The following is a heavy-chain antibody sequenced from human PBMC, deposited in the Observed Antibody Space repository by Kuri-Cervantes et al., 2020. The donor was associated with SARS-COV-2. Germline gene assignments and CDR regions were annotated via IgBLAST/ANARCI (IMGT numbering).Heavy chain of an antibody. CDR3: ARGLSAGSSWSPIDY. D-gene: IGHD6-13*01. CDR2: ISSSSSTI. V-gene: IGHV3-48*01. Sequence: GESLKISCAASGFTFSSYAMHWVRQAPGKGLEWVSYISSSSSTIYYADSVKGRFTISRDNAKNSLYLQMNSLRAEDTAVYCCARGLSAGSSWSPIDYWGQGTLVTVSS. CDR1: GFTFSSYA. J-gene: IGHJ4*02.